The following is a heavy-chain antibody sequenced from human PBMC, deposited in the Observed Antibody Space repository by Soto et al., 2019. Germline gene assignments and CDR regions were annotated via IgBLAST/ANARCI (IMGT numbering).Heavy chain of an antibody. CDR3: AKDPTPHYYGSGSYYNPSDY. J-gene: IGHJ4*02. CDR2: ISYDGSNK. Sequence: ESGGGVVQPGRSLRLSCAASGFTFSSYGMHWVRQAPGKGLEWVAVISYDGSNKYYADSVKGRFTISRDNSKNTLYLQMNSLRAEDTAVYYCAKDPTPHYYGSGSYYNPSDYWGQGTLVTVSS. D-gene: IGHD3-10*01. V-gene: IGHV3-30*18. CDR1: GFTFSSYG.